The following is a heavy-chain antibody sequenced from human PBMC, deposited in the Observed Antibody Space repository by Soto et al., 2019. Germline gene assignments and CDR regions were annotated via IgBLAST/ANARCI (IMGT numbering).Heavy chain of an antibody. J-gene: IGHJ4*02. CDR3: SEIVWGYDDSIGYTRLYYFDY. D-gene: IGHD3-22*01. CDR2: ISCSGGST. V-gene: IGHV3-23*01. CDR1: GFTFSSYA. Sequence: AGSLRLSCTASGFTFSSYAMSWVRQAPGKGLEWVSAISCSGGSTYYAYSVKGRFTISRDNTKHTLYFQMKSLIAEDTAVYYCSEIVWGYDDSIGYTRLYYFDYWGQGTLVTVSS.